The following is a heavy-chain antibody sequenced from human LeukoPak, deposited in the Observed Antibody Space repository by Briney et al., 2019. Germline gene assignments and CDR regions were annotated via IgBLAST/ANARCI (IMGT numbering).Heavy chain of an antibody. CDR1: GYTLTELS. Sequence: RASVKLSCKVSGYTLTELSMHWVRQAPGKGLEWMGGFDPEDGETIYAQKFQGRVTMTEDTSTDTAYMELSSLRSDDTAVYYCARGGSYGAFDIWGQGTMVTVSS. J-gene: IGHJ3*02. V-gene: IGHV1-24*01. CDR2: FDPEDGET. CDR3: ARGGSYGAFDI. D-gene: IGHD3-16*01.